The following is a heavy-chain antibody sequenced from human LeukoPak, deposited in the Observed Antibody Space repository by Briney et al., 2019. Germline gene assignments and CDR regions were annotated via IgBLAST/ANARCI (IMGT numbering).Heavy chain of an antibody. V-gene: IGHV4-59*01. D-gene: IGHD2-8*02. CDR1: GGSMSGYY. Sequence: PSETLSLTCNVSGGSMSGYYWSWIRQPPGKGLEWIGYIYYSGSTDYNPSLKSRVSISLDTSKNQLSLRLSSMTAADTAVYYCARAAKDIVLVVEELDVRYYFDRWGQGTLVAVSS. CDR2: IYYSGST. J-gene: IGHJ4*02. CDR3: ARAAKDIVLVVEELDVRYYFDR.